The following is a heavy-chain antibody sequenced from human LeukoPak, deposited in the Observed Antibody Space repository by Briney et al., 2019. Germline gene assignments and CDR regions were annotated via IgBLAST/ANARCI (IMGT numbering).Heavy chain of an antibody. CDR3: ARAAIKNYDFWSGYHERNKNYYYMDV. D-gene: IGHD3-3*01. J-gene: IGHJ6*03. CDR2: ISPSADIK. V-gene: IGHV3-69-1*01. CDR1: GFTFSDHY. Sequence: NPGGSLRLSCAASGFTFSDHYMDWVRQAPGKGLEWVSGISPSADIKYYADSVKGRFTISRDNAKNSLYLQMNSLRAEDTAVYYCARAAIKNYDFWSGYHERNKNYYYMDVWGKGTTVTVSS.